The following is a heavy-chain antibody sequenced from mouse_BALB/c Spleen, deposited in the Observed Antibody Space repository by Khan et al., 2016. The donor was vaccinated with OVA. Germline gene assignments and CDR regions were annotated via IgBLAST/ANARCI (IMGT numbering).Heavy chain of an antibody. CDR1: GYTFTNYW. CDR2: IFPGGTYT. J-gene: IGHJ4*01. D-gene: IGHD2-1*01. CDR3: ARYPRGNYDAMDY. Sequence: VQLQESGAEMVRPGTSVKISCKTSGYTFTNYWLAWLKQRPGHGPEWIGDIFPGGTYTNYNENLKDKATLTADTFSSTAYMHLSSLTSEDSAVYFCARYPRGNYDAMDYWGQGTSVTVSS. V-gene: IGHV1-63*02.